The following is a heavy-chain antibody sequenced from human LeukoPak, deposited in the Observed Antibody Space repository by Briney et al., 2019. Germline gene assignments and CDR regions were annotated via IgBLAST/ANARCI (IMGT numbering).Heavy chain of an antibody. CDR3: AKDDFR. CDR2: IPFDGSNK. D-gene: IGHD3/OR15-3a*01. J-gene: IGHJ4*02. V-gene: IGHV3-30*02. CDR1: GFTFSNCG. Sequence: GGSLRLSCAASGFTFSNCGMHWVRQAPGKGLEWESFIPFDGSNKYYADSVKGRFTISRDNSKNTLYLQMNSLRAEDTAVYYCAKDDFRWGQGTLVTVSS.